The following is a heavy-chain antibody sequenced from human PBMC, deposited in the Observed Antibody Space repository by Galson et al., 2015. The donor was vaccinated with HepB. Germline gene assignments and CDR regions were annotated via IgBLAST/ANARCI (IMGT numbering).Heavy chain of an antibody. Sequence: SVKVSCKASGGTFSSYAIGWVRQAPGQGLEWMGGIIPIFGTANYAQKFQGRVTITADESTSTAYMELSSLRSEDTAVYYCARDCSGGSCYSSLAFDIWGQGTMVTVSS. CDR1: GGTFSSYA. D-gene: IGHD2-15*01. V-gene: IGHV1-69*13. J-gene: IGHJ3*02. CDR2: IIPIFGTA. CDR3: ARDCSGGSCYSSLAFDI.